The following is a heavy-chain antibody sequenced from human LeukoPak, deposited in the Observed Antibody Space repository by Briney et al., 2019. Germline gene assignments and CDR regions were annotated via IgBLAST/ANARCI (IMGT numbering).Heavy chain of an antibody. J-gene: IGHJ4*02. CDR3: ASPAAGTNFDY. D-gene: IGHD6-13*01. Sequence: GGSLRHSCAASGFTFSDHYMSWIRQAPGKGLEWVSYISSIGSYTNYADSVKGRFTVSRDNAKNSLYLQMNSLRVEDTAVYYCASPAAGTNFDYWGQGTLVTVSS. CDR1: GFTFSDHY. CDR2: ISSIGSYT. V-gene: IGHV3-11*03.